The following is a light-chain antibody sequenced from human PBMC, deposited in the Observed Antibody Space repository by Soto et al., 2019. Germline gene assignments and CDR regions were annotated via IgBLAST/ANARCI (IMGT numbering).Light chain of an antibody. CDR3: QQYSSYSRS. J-gene: IGKJ1*01. Sequence: DLQMTQSPSTLSASIGDRVTITCRAGDTIGTWLVWYQQKPGKAPKLLIFDASTLQSGVPSRFSGSGSGTEFTLTISSLQPGDCATYYCQQYSSYSRSFGQGTKVEI. V-gene: IGKV1-5*01. CDR2: DAS. CDR1: DTIGTW.